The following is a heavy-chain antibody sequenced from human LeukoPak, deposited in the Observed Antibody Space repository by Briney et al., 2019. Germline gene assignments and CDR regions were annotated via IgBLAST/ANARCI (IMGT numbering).Heavy chain of an antibody. V-gene: IGHV1-3*01. Sequence: ASVKVSSKASGYTFTCYAMHWVRQAPGQRLEWMGWINAGNGNTKYSQKFQGRVTITRDTSASTAYMELSSLRSEDTAVYYCAISPRGWFGELFPSFHYGMDVWGKGTTVTVSS. CDR1: GYTFTCYA. J-gene: IGHJ6*04. D-gene: IGHD3-10*01. CDR3: AISPRGWFGELFPSFHYGMDV. CDR2: INAGNGNT.